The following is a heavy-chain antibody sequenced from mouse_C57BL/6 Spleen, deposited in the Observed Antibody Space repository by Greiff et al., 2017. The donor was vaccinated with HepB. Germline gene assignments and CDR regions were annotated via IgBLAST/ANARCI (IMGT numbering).Heavy chain of an antibody. CDR2: ISSGGSYT. J-gene: IGHJ2*01. V-gene: IGHV5-6*01. D-gene: IGHD2-4*01. Sequence: EVQLQQSGGDLVKPGGSLKLSCAASGFTFSSYGMSWVRQTPDKRLEWVATISSGGSYTYYPDSVKGRFTISRDNAKNTLYLQMSSLKSEDTAMYYCARGDDYDDYWGQGTTLTVSS. CDR3: ARGDDYDDY. CDR1: GFTFSSYG.